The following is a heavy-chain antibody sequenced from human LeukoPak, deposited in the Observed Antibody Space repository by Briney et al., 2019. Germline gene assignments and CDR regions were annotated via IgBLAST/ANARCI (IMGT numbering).Heavy chain of an antibody. V-gene: IGHV3-7*01. CDR1: RFTFNNYW. CDR3: ARRRSYGWIDY. Sequence: GGSLRLSCAASRFTFNNYWMSWVRQAPGKGLEWVANIKQDGSEKYYVDSVKGRFTISRDNAKNSLYLQMNSLRAEDTAAYYCARRRSYGWIDYWGQGTLVTVSS. D-gene: IGHD5-18*01. CDR2: IKQDGSEK. J-gene: IGHJ4*02.